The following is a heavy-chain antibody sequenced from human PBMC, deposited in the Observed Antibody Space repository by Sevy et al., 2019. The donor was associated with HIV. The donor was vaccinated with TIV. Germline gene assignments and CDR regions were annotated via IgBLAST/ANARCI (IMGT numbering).Heavy chain of an antibody. J-gene: IGHJ4*02. CDR2: INPNSGDT. D-gene: IGHD3-10*01. V-gene: IGHV1-2*02. CDR1: GYTFTGYS. CDR3: ARVVDYGSGTFKDY. Sequence: ASVKVSCKASGYTFTGYSIYWVRQAPGQGLEWMGWINPNSGDTNYAQKFQGRVTMTRDTSISTAYMELSRPRSDDTAMYYCARVVDYGSGTFKDYWGQGTLVTVSS.